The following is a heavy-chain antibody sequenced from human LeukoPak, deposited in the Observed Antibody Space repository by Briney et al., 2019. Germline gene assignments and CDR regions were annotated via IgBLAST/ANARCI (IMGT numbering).Heavy chain of an antibody. D-gene: IGHD6-13*01. Sequence: SETLSLTCTVSSYSISSGYYWGWIRQPPGKGLEWIGSIYHSGSTYYNPSLKSRVTISVDTSKNQFSLKLSSVTAADTAVYYCARDEFPGIAAASAFDYWGQGTLVTVSS. CDR3: ARDEFPGIAAASAFDY. V-gene: IGHV4-38-2*02. J-gene: IGHJ4*02. CDR2: IYHSGST. CDR1: SYSISSGYY.